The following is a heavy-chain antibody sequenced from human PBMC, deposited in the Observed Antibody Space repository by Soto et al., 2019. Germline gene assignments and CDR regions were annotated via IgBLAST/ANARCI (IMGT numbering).Heavy chain of an antibody. CDR3: ARLDTGPIIQQVVRRPVDS. CDR2: ITHSGTT. J-gene: IGHJ3*01. V-gene: IGHV4-34*01. D-gene: IGHD3-10*02. CDR1: GGSLSGNC. Sequence: QVQLQQWGAGLVKPSGTLSLICAVSGGSLSGNCWSWVRQTPGKGPEWIGEITHSGTTNYNPSLKSRVTMSLDISKDQFSLNRNSVTAADPALSYCARLDTGPIIQQVVRRPVDSWCQGTGVNVSS.